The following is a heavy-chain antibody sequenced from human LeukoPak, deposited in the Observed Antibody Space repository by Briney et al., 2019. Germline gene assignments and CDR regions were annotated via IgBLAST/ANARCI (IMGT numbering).Heavy chain of an antibody. V-gene: IGHV3-7*03. Sequence: GTLSLTCAVSGGSISSSNWWSWVRQAPGKGLEWVANIKDDGSVKNHVDSLKGRFSISRDNARNSLYLQISSLRAEDTAVYYCAREVVATASAFDCWGQGTQVTVSS. J-gene: IGHJ4*02. CDR3: AREVVATASAFDC. CDR1: GGSISSSNW. CDR2: IKDDGSVK. D-gene: IGHD2-21*01.